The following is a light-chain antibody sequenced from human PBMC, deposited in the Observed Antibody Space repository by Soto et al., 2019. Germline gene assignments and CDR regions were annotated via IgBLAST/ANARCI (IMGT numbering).Light chain of an antibody. CDR2: QDS. CDR3: QAWDSSMTV. J-gene: IGLJ1*01. CDR1: KWGDKY. Sequence: SYELTQPPSVSVSPGQTASITCSGDKWGDKYACWYQQKPGQSPVLVIYQDSKRPSGIPERFSGSNSGNTATLTISGTQAMDEADYYCQAWDSSMTVFGTGTKLTVL. V-gene: IGLV3-1*01.